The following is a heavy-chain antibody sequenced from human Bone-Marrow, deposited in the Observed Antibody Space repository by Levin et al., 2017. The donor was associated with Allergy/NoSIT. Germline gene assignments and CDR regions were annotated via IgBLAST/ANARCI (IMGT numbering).Heavy chain of an antibody. CDR3: ARDRDSGWYHYYGMDV. CDR2: IWYDGTHK. V-gene: IGHV3-33*01. CDR1: GFTFSLYG. Sequence: GGSLRLSCAASGFTFSLYGMHWVRQAPGKGLEWVAVIWYDGTHKYNTDSVKGRFTISRDNSKNTVFLEMNSLRAEDTAVYYCARDRDSGWYHYYGMDVWGQGTTVTVSS. J-gene: IGHJ6*02. D-gene: IGHD6-19*01.